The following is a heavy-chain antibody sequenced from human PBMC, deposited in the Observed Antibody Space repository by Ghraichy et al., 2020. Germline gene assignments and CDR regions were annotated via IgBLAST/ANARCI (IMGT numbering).Heavy chain of an antibody. J-gene: IGHJ4*02. Sequence: SETLSLTCTVSGASISNSFWSWIRQPPGKGPEWIGFAHHGGSTNQNPSLKSRVTISLDTSKNQFSLKLDSVTAADTAVYYCARTLSSWFSDHWGQGILVTVPS. V-gene: IGHV4-59*01. D-gene: IGHD6-13*01. CDR3: ARTLSSWFSDH. CDR2: AHHGGST. CDR1: GASISNSF.